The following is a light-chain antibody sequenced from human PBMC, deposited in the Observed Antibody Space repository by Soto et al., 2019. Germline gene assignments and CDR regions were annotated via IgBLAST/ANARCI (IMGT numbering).Light chain of an antibody. CDR2: DAS. CDR1: QGISSA. V-gene: IGKV1-13*02. Sequence: AIHLTQSPSSLSASVGDRVTITCRASQGISSALAWYQQKPGKAPKLLIYDASSLESGVPSRFSGSGSGTDFTLTISSLQPDDFATYYCQQYNSYSWTFGQGTKVDI. CDR3: QQYNSYSWT. J-gene: IGKJ1*01.